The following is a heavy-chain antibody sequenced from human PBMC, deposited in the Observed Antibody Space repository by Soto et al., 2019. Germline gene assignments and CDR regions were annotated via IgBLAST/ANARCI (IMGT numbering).Heavy chain of an antibody. CDR1: GYTFTTSG. CDR3: AREYYYDSGSFYYYYYMDV. J-gene: IGHJ6*03. V-gene: IGHV1-18*01. CDR2: ISAYNGHT. D-gene: IGHD3-10*01. Sequence: GASVKVSCKASGYTFTTSGISWVRQAPGQGLEWMGWISAYNGHTNYAQKYQGRVIMTTDTSTSTAYMELRSLRSDDTAVYYCAREYYYDSGSFYYYYYMDVWGEGTTVTVS.